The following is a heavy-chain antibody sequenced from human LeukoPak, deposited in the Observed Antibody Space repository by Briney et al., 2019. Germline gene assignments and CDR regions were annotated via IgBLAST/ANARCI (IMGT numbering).Heavy chain of an antibody. CDR2: IYSGGRT. V-gene: IGHV3-53*01. Sequence: GGSLRLSCAASGFTVSTNYMSWVRQAPGKGLEWISVIYSGGRTNYTDSVKGRFTISRDNTKNTLYLQMNSLRAEDTAVYYCARGLNYGSGSTLEGFWGQGTLVTVYS. J-gene: IGHJ4*02. CDR3: ARGLNYGSGSTLEGF. D-gene: IGHD3-10*01. CDR1: GFTVSTNY.